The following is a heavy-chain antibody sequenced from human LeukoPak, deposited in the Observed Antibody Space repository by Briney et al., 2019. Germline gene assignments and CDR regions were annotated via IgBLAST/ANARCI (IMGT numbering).Heavy chain of an antibody. CDR2: ISSSGSTI. J-gene: IGHJ4*02. D-gene: IGHD2-21*02. V-gene: IGHV3-48*03. Sequence: PGGSLRLSCAASGFTFSSYEMNWVRQAPGKGLEWVSYISSSGSTIYYADSVKGRFTISRDGAKNSLYLQMNSLRAEDTAVYYCAKDPVVTAITYYFDYWGQGTLVTVSS. CDR3: AKDPVVTAITYYFDY. CDR1: GFTFSSYE.